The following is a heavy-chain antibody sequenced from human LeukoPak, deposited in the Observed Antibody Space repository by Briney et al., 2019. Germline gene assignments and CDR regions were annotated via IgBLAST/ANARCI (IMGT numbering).Heavy chain of an antibody. J-gene: IGHJ4*02. V-gene: IGHV1-69*04. D-gene: IGHD6-19*01. CDR3: ARDQVKQWLVDDY. CDR1: GGTFSSYA. Sequence: ASVKVSCKASGGTFSSYAISWVRQAPGQGLEWMGRIIPILGIANYAQKFQGRVTITADKSTSTAYMELSSLRSEDTAVYYCARDQVKQWLVDDYWGQGTLVTVSS. CDR2: IIPILGIA.